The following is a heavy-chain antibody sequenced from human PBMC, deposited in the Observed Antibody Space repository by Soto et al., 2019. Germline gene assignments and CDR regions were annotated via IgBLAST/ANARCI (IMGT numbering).Heavy chain of an antibody. CDR1: GVTFSSYS. CDR2: IIPIFGTA. J-gene: IGHJ4*02. Sequence: GASVKVSCKASGVTFSSYSISWVRQAPGQGLEWMGGIIPIFGTANYAQKFQGRVTITADESTSTAYMELSSLRSEDPAVYYCASTVAGTSYWGQGTLVTVSS. CDR3: ASTVAGTSY. V-gene: IGHV1-69*13. D-gene: IGHD6-19*01.